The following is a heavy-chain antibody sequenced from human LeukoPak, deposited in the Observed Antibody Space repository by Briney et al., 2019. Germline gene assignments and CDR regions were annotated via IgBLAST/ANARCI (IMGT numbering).Heavy chain of an antibody. Sequence: SGGSLRLSCAASGFTFDDYAMHWVRQAPGKGLEWVSGISWNSGSIGYADSVKGRFTISRDNAKNSLYLQMNSLRAEDTALYYCAKSGPRKHYYFDYRGQGTLVTVSS. CDR2: ISWNSGSI. CDR3: AKSGPRKHYYFDY. J-gene: IGHJ4*02. V-gene: IGHV3-9*01. D-gene: IGHD1-14*01. CDR1: GFTFDDYA.